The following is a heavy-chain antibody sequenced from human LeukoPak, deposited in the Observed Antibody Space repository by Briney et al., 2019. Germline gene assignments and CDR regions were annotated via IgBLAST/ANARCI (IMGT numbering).Heavy chain of an antibody. J-gene: IGHJ4*02. Sequence: QSGGSLRLSCAASGFTFSSFSMNWVRQAPGRGLEWVSSISSSSSYIYYADSVKGRFTISRDNAKNSLYLQMNSLRAEDTAVYYCARVNREWLVQRVPFDYWGQGTLVTVSS. D-gene: IGHD6-19*01. CDR3: ARVNREWLVQRVPFDY. CDR1: GFTFSSFS. V-gene: IGHV3-21*01. CDR2: ISSSSSYI.